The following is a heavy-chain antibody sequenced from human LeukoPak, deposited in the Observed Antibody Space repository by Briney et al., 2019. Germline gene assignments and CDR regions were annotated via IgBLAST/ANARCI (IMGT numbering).Heavy chain of an antibody. D-gene: IGHD3-22*01. J-gene: IGHJ4*02. Sequence: SETLSLTCAVYGGSFSGYYWSWIRQPPGKGLEWIGEINHSGSTNYNPSLESRVTISVDTSKNQFSLKLSSVTAADTAVYYCARGREIVVVIGNTLDYWGQGTLVTVSS. V-gene: IGHV4-34*01. CDR2: INHSGST. CDR3: ARGREIVVVIGNTLDY. CDR1: GGSFSGYY.